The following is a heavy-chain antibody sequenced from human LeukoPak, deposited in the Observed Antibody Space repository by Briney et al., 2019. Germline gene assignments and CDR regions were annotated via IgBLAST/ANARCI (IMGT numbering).Heavy chain of an antibody. CDR3: TRGLGSVTVL. CDR1: GYTFTNYD. Sequence: ASVTVSCKASGYTFTNYDINWVRQAAGQGLEWMGWMNPNSGNTGYAQKFQGRVTMTRENSISTAYMELSSLRSEDTAVYYCTRGLGSVTVLWGQGTLVTVSS. V-gene: IGHV1-8*02. CDR2: MNPNSGNT. J-gene: IGHJ4*02. D-gene: IGHD2-21*02.